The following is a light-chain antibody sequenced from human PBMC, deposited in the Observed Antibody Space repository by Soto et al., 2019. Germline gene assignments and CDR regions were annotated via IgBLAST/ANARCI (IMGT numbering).Light chain of an antibody. J-gene: IGKJ1*01. CDR2: GAS. Sequence: EIVLTQSPGTLSLSPGERATLSCRASQTVRSNYLAWYQQIPGQAPRLLIYGASSRATGIPDSFSGSGSGTAFTLTISRLEREGFALFYCQQYGTSPTFGQETRVE. CDR3: QQYGTSPT. V-gene: IGKV3-20*01. CDR1: QTVRSNY.